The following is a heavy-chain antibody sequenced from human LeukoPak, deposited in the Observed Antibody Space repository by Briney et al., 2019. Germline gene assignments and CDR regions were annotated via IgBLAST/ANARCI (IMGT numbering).Heavy chain of an antibody. Sequence: GGSLRLSCAASGFTFSSYSMNWVRQAPGKRLEWVSSISSSSSYIYYADSVKGRFTISRDNAKNSLYLQMNSLRAEDTAVYYCARVGCSSTSCYPPRDYYYGMDVWGQGTTVTVSS. J-gene: IGHJ6*02. CDR3: ARVGCSSTSCYPPRDYYYGMDV. CDR2: ISSSSSYI. D-gene: IGHD2-2*01. V-gene: IGHV3-21*01. CDR1: GFTFSSYS.